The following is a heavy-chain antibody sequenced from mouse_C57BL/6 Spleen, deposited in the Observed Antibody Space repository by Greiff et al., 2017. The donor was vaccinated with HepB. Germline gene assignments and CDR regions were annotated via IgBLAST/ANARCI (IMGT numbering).Heavy chain of an antibody. D-gene: IGHD1-1*01. Sequence: VKLMESGAELARPGASVKLSCKASGYTFTSYGISWVKQRTGQGLEWIGEIYPRSGNTYYNEKFKGKATLTADKSSSTAYMELRSLTSEDSAVYFCARSTTVVAPDYWGQGTTLTVSS. CDR2: IYPRSGNT. J-gene: IGHJ2*01. V-gene: IGHV1-81*01. CDR3: ARSTTVVAPDY. CDR1: GYTFTSYG.